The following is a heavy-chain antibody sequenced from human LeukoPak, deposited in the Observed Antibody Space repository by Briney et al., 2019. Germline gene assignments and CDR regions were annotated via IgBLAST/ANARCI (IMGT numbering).Heavy chain of an antibody. CDR3: ARNPRVVLRGYYFDY. CDR2: INHSGST. CDR1: GGSFSGYY. D-gene: IGHD3-22*01. Sequence: SETLSLTCAVYGGSFSGYYWSWIRQPPGKGLEWIGEINHSGSTNYNPSLKSRVTISVDTSKNQFSLKLSSVTAADTAVYYCARNPRVVLRGYYFDYWGQGTLVTVSS. V-gene: IGHV4-34*01. J-gene: IGHJ4*02.